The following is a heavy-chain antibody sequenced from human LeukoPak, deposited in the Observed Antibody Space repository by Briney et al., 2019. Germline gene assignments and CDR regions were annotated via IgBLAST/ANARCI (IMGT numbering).Heavy chain of an antibody. CDR2: IYHSGST. V-gene: IGHV4-38-2*02. Sequence: SETLSLTCTVSGYSISSGYYWGWIRQPPGKGLEWIGSIYHSGSTYYNPSLKSRVTISVDTSKNQFSLKLSSVTAADTAVYYCARDFTSPIRLGATNKWVWFDPWGQGTLVTVSS. J-gene: IGHJ5*02. D-gene: IGHD1-26*01. CDR1: GYSISSGYY. CDR3: ARDFTSPIRLGATNKWVWFDP.